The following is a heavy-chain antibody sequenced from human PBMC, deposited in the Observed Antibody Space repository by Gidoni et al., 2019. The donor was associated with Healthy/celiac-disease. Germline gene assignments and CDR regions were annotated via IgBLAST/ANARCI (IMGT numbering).Heavy chain of an antibody. V-gene: IGHV3-15*01. CDR2: IKSKTDGGTT. Sequence: EVQLVESGGGLVKPGGSLSLSCAASGFTFSNAWMSWVRQAPGKGLEWVGRIKSKTDGGTTDYAAPVKGRFTISRDDSKNTLYLQMNSLKTEDTAVYYCTTAGDSSGYYHEHGWFDPWGQGTLVTVSS. CDR1: GFTFSNAW. J-gene: IGHJ5*02. CDR3: TTAGDSSGYYHEHGWFDP. D-gene: IGHD3-22*01.